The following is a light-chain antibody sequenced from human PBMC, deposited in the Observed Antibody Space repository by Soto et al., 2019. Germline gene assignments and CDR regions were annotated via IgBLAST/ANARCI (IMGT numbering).Light chain of an antibody. CDR2: DAS. J-gene: IGKJ4*01. CDR3: QQRINWPT. V-gene: IGKV3-11*01. Sequence: EIVLTQSPATLSLSPGERASLSCRASQSVSSYLAWYQQKPGQAPRLLIQDASTRANGIPARFSGSGSGTDFALTITSLEPEDSAVYYCQQRINWPTFGGGTKVEIK. CDR1: QSVSSY.